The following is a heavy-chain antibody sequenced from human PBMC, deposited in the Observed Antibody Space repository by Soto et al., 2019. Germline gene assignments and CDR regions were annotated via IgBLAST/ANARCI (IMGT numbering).Heavy chain of an antibody. V-gene: IGHV4-59*11. D-gene: IGHD3-10*01. CDR3: ERGLLWFGEFTAFDY. CDR2: IYYSGST. Sequence: NLSLTCTVSGASINTHDFRSIWLSPGQGHQWIGYIYYSGSTNYNPSITSRVTISVDTSKNQFSLKLSSVTAADTPVYHCERGLLWFGEFTAFDYWGRGTLLTVSS. J-gene: IGHJ4*02. CDR1: GASINTHD.